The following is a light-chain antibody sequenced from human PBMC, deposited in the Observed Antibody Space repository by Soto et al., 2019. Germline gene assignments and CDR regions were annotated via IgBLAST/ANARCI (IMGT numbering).Light chain of an antibody. CDR2: RNN. J-gene: IGLJ1*01. CDR3: AAWDESLSGYV. Sequence: QSVLTQPPSASGTPGQRVTISCSGSSSNIGSNYVYWYQQLPGTAPKLLIYRNNQRPSGVPDRFSGSKSGTSASLAISGLRSEDEADYYCAAWDESLSGYVFRTGNKVTVL. V-gene: IGLV1-47*01. CDR1: SSNIGSNY.